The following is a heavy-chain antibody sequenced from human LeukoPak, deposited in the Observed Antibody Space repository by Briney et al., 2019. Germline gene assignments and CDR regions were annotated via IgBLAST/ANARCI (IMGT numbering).Heavy chain of an antibody. CDR3: VRLYDWGRLDY. V-gene: IGHV1-2*02. J-gene: IGHJ4*02. CDR1: GYTFSGYY. CDR2: IVPNSGGT. D-gene: IGHD3-9*01. Sequence: ASVKVSFKASGYTFSGYYIHWVRQAPGQGLEWMGWIVPNSGGTNYAQKFQGRVTMTRDTSIRTAYMELSRLTSDDTAVYYCVRLYDWGRLDYWGQGTLVTVSS.